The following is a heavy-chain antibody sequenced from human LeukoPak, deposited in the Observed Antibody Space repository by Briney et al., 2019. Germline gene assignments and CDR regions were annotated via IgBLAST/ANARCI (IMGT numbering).Heavy chain of an antibody. CDR3: ATTSRSITWDY. D-gene: IGHD2-2*01. J-gene: IGHJ4*02. CDR2: IKQGGSVE. Sequence: GGSLTLSCAASGVSFSNFWMCWVRQAPGQRREWLANIKQGGSVEQYVDSAKGRFTISRDNAKNSLYLQMNSLRAEDTAVYYCATTSRSITWDYWGQGTLVTVSS. V-gene: IGHV3-7*02. CDR1: GVSFSNFW.